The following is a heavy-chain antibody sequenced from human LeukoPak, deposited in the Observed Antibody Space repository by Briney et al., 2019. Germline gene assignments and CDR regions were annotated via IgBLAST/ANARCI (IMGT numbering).Heavy chain of an antibody. CDR3: AGGPYRYFDY. CDR2: INPSGGGT. J-gene: IGHJ4*02. D-gene: IGHD1-26*01. CDR1: GYTFTRYY. V-gene: IGHV1-46*01. Sequence: ASVKVSCKASGYTFTRYYIHWVRQAPGQGLEWMGIINPSGGGTSYTQKFQGRVTMTGDTSTSTVYMELSSLRSEDTAVYYCAGGPYRYFDYWGQGTLVTVSS.